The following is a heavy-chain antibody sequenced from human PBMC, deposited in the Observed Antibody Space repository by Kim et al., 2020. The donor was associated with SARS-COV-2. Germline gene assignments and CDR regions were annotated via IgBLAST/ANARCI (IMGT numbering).Heavy chain of an antibody. CDR1: GFTFSLYA. D-gene: IGHD2-21*02. CDR2: IAAGGYST. J-gene: IGHJ3*02. V-gene: IGHV3-23*01. CDR3: AKERVVPATGDAFDI. Sequence: GGSLRLSCTASGFTFSLYAMTWVRQSPGKGLEWVSTIAAGGYSTLYADSVKGRFTISRDNSKNMLYLQRYSLGAEDTAVYHCAKERVVPATGDAFDIWGLETMVTVSS.